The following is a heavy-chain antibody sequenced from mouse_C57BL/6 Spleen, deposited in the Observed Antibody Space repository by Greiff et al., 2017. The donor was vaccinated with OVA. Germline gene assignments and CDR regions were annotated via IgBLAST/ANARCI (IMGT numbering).Heavy chain of an antibody. V-gene: IGHV5-17*01. J-gene: IGHJ1*03. CDR2: ISSGSSTL. Sequence: EVQLVESGGGLVKPGGSLKLSCAASGFTFSDYGMHWVRQAPEKGLEWVAYISSGSSTLYYADTVKGRFTISRDNAKNTLFLQMTSLRSEDTAMYYCARADGYYRYFDVWGTGTTVTVSS. CDR1: GFTFSDYG. D-gene: IGHD2-3*01. CDR3: ARADGYYRYFDV.